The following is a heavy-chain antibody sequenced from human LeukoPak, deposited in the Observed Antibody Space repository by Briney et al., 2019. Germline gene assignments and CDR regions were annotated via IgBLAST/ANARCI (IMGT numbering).Heavy chain of an antibody. Sequence: SETLSLTCTVSGGSISSYYWSWIRQPPGKGLEWIGYVYYTGSTNYNPSLKSRVTISRDTSKNQFSLKLSSVTAADTAVYYCARVSDFWSGYRYYFDYWGQGTLVTVSS. V-gene: IGHV4-59*01. CDR3: ARVSDFWSGYRYYFDY. CDR1: GGSISSYY. CDR2: VYYTGST. J-gene: IGHJ4*02. D-gene: IGHD3-3*01.